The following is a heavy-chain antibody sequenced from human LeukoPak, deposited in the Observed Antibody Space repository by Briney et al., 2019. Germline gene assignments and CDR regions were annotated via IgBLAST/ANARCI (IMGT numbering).Heavy chain of an antibody. D-gene: IGHD3-22*01. V-gene: IGHV3-30*03. CDR3: ARGRGYYDSSGYFGDS. CDR2: ISYDGSTK. J-gene: IGHJ4*02. Sequence: PGGSLRLSCAASGFTFSSYGMHWVRQAPGKGLEWVAVISYDGSTKYYADSVKGRFTISRDNSMNTMYLQMNSLRAEDTAVYYCARGRGYYDSSGYFGDSWGQGTLVTVSS. CDR1: GFTFSSYG.